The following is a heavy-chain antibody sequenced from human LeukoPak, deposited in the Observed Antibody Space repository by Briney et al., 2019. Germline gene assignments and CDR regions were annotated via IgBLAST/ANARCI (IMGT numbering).Heavy chain of an antibody. Sequence: EASVKVSCKASGGTFSSYAISWVRQAPGQGLEWMGGIIPIFGTANYAQKFQGRVTITTDESTSTAYMELSSLRSEDTAVYYCARRHRLPGYYGMDVWGQGTTVTVSS. V-gene: IGHV1-69*05. CDR3: ARRHRLPGYYGMDV. CDR1: GGTFSSYA. CDR2: IIPIFGTA. J-gene: IGHJ6*02. D-gene: IGHD2-15*01.